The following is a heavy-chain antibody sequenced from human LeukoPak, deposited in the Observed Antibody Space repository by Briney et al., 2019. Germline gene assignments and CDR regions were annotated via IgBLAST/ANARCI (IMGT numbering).Heavy chain of an antibody. V-gene: IGHV4-4*02. Sequence: KPSGTLSLTCAVSGASISSNNWWWSWVRQPPGKGLEWIGEIYHSGSTNYNPSLKSRVTMSVDKSKNQFSLKLSSVTAADTAVYYCASAEPRGIIRYPYWGQGTLVTVSS. CDR2: IYHSGST. J-gene: IGHJ4*02. CDR3: ASAEPRGIIRYPY. CDR1: GASISSNNW. D-gene: IGHD1-1*01.